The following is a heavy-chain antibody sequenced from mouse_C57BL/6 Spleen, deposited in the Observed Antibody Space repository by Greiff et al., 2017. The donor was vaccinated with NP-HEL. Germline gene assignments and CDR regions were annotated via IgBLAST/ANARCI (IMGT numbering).Heavy chain of an antibody. V-gene: IGHV1-19*01. CDR1: GYTFTDYY. CDR2: INPYNGGT. Sequence: VQLQQSGPVLVKPGASVKVSCKASGYTFTDYYMNWVKQSHGKSLEWIGVINPYNGGTSYNQKFKGKATLTVDKSSSTAYMELNSLTSEDSAVYYCASGEPYFDYWGQGTTLTVSS. D-gene: IGHD4-1*01. CDR3: ASGEPYFDY. J-gene: IGHJ2*01.